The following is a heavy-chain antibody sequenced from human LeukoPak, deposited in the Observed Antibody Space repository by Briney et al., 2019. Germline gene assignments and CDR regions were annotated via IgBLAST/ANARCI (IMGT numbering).Heavy chain of an antibody. J-gene: IGHJ4*02. D-gene: IGHD3-22*01. CDR3: AKLDSRGYSHY. CDR1: GFTFSTYA. CDR2: ITNTGGST. V-gene: IGHV3-23*01. Sequence: GGSLRLSCVASGFTFSTYAMSWVRQAPGKGLEWVSSITNTGGSTYYADSVKGRFTSSRDNSKNTQYLQLTTLRAEDTAVYYGAKLDSRGYSHYWGRGTLVTVSS.